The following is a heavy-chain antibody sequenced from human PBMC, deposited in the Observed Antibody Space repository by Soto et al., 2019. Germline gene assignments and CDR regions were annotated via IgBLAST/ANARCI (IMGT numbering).Heavy chain of an antibody. J-gene: IGHJ6*02. CDR2: IDPGDSDT. CDR1: GYRFTSYW. Sequence: GESLKISCKGSGYRFTSYWIGWVRQMPGKGLEWMGIIDPGDSDTRYSPSFQGQVTISVDKSISTAYLQWSSLKASDTAMYYCAARVGSSPLYYYGMDVWGQGTTVTVSS. V-gene: IGHV5-51*01. CDR3: AARVGSSPLYYYGMDV. D-gene: IGHD3-10*01.